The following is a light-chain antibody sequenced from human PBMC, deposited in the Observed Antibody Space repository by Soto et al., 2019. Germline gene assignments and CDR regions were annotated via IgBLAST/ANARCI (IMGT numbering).Light chain of an antibody. V-gene: IGKV1-27*01. J-gene: IGKJ4*01. Sequence: DIQMTQSPSSLSASVGDRVTITCRASQGISNYLAWYQQKPGKVPKLVIYGASALQSGVPSRFSGSGSGTDFTLTIGSLQPEDVATYYCQTYNSAPLTFGGGIRVEIK. CDR2: GAS. CDR3: QTYNSAPLT. CDR1: QGISNY.